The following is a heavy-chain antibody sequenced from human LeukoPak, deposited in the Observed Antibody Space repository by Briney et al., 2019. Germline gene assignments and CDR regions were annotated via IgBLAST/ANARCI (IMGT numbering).Heavy chain of an antibody. V-gene: IGHV3-48*03. CDR1: GFTFSSYE. D-gene: IGHD4-17*01. CDR2: ISSSGSTI. J-gene: IGHJ4*02. CDR3: ARDVLFYGSHDY. Sequence: GGSLRLSCAASGFTFSSYEMNWVRQAPGKGLEWGSYISSSGSTIYYADSVKGRFTISRDNAENSLYLQMNSLRAEDTAVYYCARDVLFYGSHDYWGQGTLVTVSS.